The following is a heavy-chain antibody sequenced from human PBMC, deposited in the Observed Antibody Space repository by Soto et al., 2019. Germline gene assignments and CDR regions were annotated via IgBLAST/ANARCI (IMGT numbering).Heavy chain of an antibody. J-gene: IGHJ4*02. CDR3: ARHPEYYDSSGGTGYY. V-gene: IGHV4-39*01. D-gene: IGHD3-22*01. CDR2: IYYSGST. CDR1: GGSISSSSYY. Sequence: QLQLQESGPGLVKPSETLSLTCTVSGGSISSSSYYWGWIRQPPGKGLEWIGSIYYSGSTYYNPSLKSRVTISVDTAKTPFYLKLSSVTAEDTAVYYCARHPEYYDSSGGTGYYWGEGTLVTVSS.